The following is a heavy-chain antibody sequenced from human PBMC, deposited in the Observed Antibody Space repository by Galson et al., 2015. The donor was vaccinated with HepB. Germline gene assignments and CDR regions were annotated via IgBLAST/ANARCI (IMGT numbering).Heavy chain of an antibody. J-gene: IGHJ3*02. CDR3: ARWPTRGVLRYFDWWRAFDI. V-gene: IGHV1-8*01. CDR1: GYTFTSYD. D-gene: IGHD3-9*01. CDR2: MNPNSGNT. Sequence: SVKVSCKASGYTFTSYDINWVRQATGQGLEWMGWMNPNSGNTGYAQKFQGRVTMTRNTSISTAYMELSSLRSEDTAVYYCARWPTRGVLRYFDWWRAFDIWGQGTMVTVSS.